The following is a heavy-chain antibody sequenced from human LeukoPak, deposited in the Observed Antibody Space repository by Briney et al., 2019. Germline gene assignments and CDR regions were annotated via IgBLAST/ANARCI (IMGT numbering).Heavy chain of an antibody. D-gene: IGHD1-26*01. CDR3: ASSGSWRFWFDP. J-gene: IGHJ5*02. CDR1: GGSISSSSYY. CDR2: IYYSGST. V-gene: IGHV4-39*01. Sequence: SETLSLTCTVSGGSISSSSYYWGWIRQPPGKGLEWIGSIYYSGSTYYNPSLKSRVTISVDTSKNQFSLKLSSVTAADTAVYYCASSGSWRFWFDPWGQGTLVTVSS.